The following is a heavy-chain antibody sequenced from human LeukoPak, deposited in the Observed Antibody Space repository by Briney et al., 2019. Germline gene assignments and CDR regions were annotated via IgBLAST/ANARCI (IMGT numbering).Heavy chain of an antibody. D-gene: IGHD6-13*01. CDR3: ARDIRRQQVVDFDL. V-gene: IGHV3-48*03. CDR1: GFTFSSYE. J-gene: IGHJ4*02. Sequence: GGSLRLSCAASGFTFSSYEMNWVRQAPGKGLEWVSYISSSGSTIYYADSVKGRFTISRDNAKNSLYLQMNSLRAKDTAVYHCARDIRRQQVVDFDLWGQGTLVTVSS. CDR2: ISSSGSTI.